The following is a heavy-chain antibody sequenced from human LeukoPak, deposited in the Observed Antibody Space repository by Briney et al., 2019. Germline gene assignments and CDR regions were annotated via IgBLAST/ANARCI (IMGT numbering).Heavy chain of an antibody. D-gene: IGHD3-22*01. Sequence: GGSLRLSCAASGFTFSNYAVHWVRQAPGKGLEWVAVISYDGNNKYYADSVKGRFTISRDNSKNTLYLQMNSLRAEDTAVYYCASPSQMWLLLLSFDYWGQGTLVTVSS. CDR1: GFTFSNYA. V-gene: IGHV3-30*04. J-gene: IGHJ4*02. CDR3: ASPSQMWLLLLSFDY. CDR2: ISYDGNNK.